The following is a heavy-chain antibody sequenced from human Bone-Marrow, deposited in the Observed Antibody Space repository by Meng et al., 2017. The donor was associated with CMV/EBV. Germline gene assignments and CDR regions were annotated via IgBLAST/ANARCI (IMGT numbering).Heavy chain of an antibody. V-gene: IGHV3-20*04. CDR1: GFTFDDYG. Sequence: GESLKISCAASGFTFDDYGMSWVRQAPGKGLEWVSGINWNGGSTGYADSVKGRFTISRDNSKNTLYLQMNSLRAEDTAVYYCAKDQAGSSPNYYFDYWGQGTLVTVSS. D-gene: IGHD1-26*01. J-gene: IGHJ4*02. CDR2: INWNGGST. CDR3: AKDQAGSSPNYYFDY.